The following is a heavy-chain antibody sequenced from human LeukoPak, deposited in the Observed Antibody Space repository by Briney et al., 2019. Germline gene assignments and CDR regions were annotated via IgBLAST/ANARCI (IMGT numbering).Heavy chain of an antibody. CDR1: GGTFSSYA. CDR2: IRDHNGNT. V-gene: IGHV1-18*01. J-gene: IGHJ3*02. Sequence: GASVKVSCKASGGTFSSYAISWVRQAPGQGLEWMGWIRDHNGNTEYAQKFQGRVTMTTDTSTSTAYMELRSLRSDDTAVYYCARDRWIQLWLDRAFDIWGQGTMVTVSS. D-gene: IGHD5-18*01. CDR3: ARDRWIQLWLDRAFDI.